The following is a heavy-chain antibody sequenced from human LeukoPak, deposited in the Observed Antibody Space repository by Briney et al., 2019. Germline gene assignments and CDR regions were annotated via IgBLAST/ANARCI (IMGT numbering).Heavy chain of an antibody. CDR2: ISGSGGST. V-gene: IGHV3-23*01. J-gene: IGHJ4*02. D-gene: IGHD3-10*01. Sequence: PGGSLRLSCAASGFTFSSYGMSWVRQAPGKGLEWVSAISGSGGSTYYADSVKGRFTISRDNSKNTLYLQMNSLRAEDTAVYYCASLLGLLWFGELINDYWGQGTLVTVSS. CDR1: GFTFSSYG. CDR3: ASLLGLLWFGELINDY.